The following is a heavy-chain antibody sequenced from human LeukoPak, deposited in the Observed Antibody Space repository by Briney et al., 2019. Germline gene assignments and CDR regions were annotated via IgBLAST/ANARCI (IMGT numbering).Heavy chain of an antibody. J-gene: IGHJ4*02. CDR1: GYTFTSYG. CDR3: ARDRYSSGWLQPLDY. V-gene: IGHV1-69*05. Sequence: ASVKVSCKASGYTFTSYGISWVRQAPGQGLEWIGGIIPILGTANYAQKFQGRVTITTDESTSTAYMELSSLRSEDTAVYYCARDRYSSGWLQPLDYWGQGTLVTVSS. CDR2: IIPILGTA. D-gene: IGHD6-19*01.